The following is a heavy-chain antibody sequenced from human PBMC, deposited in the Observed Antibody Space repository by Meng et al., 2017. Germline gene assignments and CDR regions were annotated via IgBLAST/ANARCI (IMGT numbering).Heavy chain of an antibody. J-gene: IGHJ5*02. Sequence: VEVVECGGGVVQPGRSLRLSFAASGFTVSRSYTSWVREARGKGMELVSVIYSGGRTYYADSVKGRYTISRDHSKNALYLQMNSLRAEDTAVYYCARDLGSWGQGTLVTVSS. D-gene: IGHD3-16*01. CDR3: ARDLGS. CDR1: GFTVSRSY. CDR2: IYSGGRT. V-gene: IGHV3-53*01.